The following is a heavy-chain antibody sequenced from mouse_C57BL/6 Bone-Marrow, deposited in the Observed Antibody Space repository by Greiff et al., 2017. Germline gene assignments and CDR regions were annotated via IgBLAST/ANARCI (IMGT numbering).Heavy chain of an antibody. Sequence: EVKLVESGGDLVKPGGSLKLSCAASGFTFSSYGMSWVRPTPDKRLEWVATISSGGSYTYSPDSVKGRFTFSRDNATNTLYLQMSSLKSEDTAMYYCAGQRISTVVTFYWYFDVWGTGTTVTVSS. D-gene: IGHD1-1*01. CDR3: AGQRISTVVTFYWYFDV. CDR2: ISSGGSYT. J-gene: IGHJ1*03. V-gene: IGHV5-6*01. CDR1: GFTFSSYG.